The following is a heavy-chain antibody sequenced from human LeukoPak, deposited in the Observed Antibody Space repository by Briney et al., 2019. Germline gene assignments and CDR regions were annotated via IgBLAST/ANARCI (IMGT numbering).Heavy chain of an antibody. Sequence: SETLSLTCTVSGYSISSGYYWGWIRQPPGKGLEWIGSIYHSGSTYYNPSLKSRVTIPVDTSKNQFSLKLSSVTAADTAVYYCARVGSIGLVGGYWGQGTLVTVSS. D-gene: IGHD1-26*01. V-gene: IGHV4-38-2*02. CDR3: ARVGSIGLVGGY. CDR2: IYHSGST. CDR1: GYSISSGYY. J-gene: IGHJ4*02.